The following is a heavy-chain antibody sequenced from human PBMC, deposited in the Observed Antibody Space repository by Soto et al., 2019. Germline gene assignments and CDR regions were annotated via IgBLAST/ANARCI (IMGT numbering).Heavy chain of an antibody. Sequence: QVQLQESGPGLVKPSQTLSLTCTVSGGSISSGDYYWSWIRQPPGKGLEWIGYIYYSGSTYYNPSLKNRVTISVDTSKNQFSLKLSSVTAADTAVYYCARTPVVPAATKYYFDYWGQGTLVTVSS. CDR3: ARTPVVPAATKYYFDY. J-gene: IGHJ4*02. CDR2: IYYSGST. CDR1: GGSISSGDYY. D-gene: IGHD2-2*01. V-gene: IGHV4-30-4*01.